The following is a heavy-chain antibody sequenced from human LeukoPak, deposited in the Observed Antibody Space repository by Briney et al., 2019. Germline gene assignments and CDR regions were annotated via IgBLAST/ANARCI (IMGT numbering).Heavy chain of an antibody. Sequence: GGSLRLSCAASGFTFSSYGMHWVRQAPGKGLEWVAVISYDGSNKYYADSVKGRFTIPRDNSKNTLYLQMNSLRAEDTAVYYCAKAGGEAATHYYYGMDVWGQGTTVTVSS. V-gene: IGHV3-30*18. CDR3: AKAGGEAATHYYYGMDV. CDR2: ISYDGSNK. J-gene: IGHJ6*02. D-gene: IGHD2-15*01. CDR1: GFTFSSYG.